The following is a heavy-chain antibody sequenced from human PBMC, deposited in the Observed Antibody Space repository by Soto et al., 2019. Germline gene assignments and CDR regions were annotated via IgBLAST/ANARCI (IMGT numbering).Heavy chain of an antibody. D-gene: IGHD3-9*01. CDR3: ASGYDILTGYSIYYYYMDV. CDR2: ISGSGGST. J-gene: IGHJ6*03. CDR1: GFTFSSYA. V-gene: IGHV3-23*01. Sequence: GGSLRLSCAASGFTFSSYAMSWVRQAPGKGLEWVSAISGSGGSTYYADSVKGRFTISRDNSKNTLYLQMNSLRAEDTAVYYCASGYDILTGYSIYYYYMDVWGKGTTVTVSS.